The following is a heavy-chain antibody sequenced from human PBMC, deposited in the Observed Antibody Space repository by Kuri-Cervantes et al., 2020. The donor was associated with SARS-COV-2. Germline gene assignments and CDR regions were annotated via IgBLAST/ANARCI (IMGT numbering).Heavy chain of an antibody. D-gene: IGHD3-3*01. Sequence: KVSCKGSGYSFTSYWIGWVRQMPGKGLEWMGIIYPGDSDTRYSPSFQGQVTISADKSISTAYLQWSSLKASGTAMYYCARRRDFWSGSPFDYWGQGTLVTVSS. V-gene: IGHV5-51*01. CDR1: GYSFTSYW. CDR3: ARRRDFWSGSPFDY. J-gene: IGHJ4*02. CDR2: IYPGDSDT.